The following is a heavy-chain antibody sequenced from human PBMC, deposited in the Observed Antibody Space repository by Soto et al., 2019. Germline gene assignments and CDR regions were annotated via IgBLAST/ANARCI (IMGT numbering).Heavy chain of an antibody. CDR2: ITTSSSFR. CDR1: GFTLSIYS. CDR3: ARDLGVALATLTLYF. D-gene: IGHD2-15*01. V-gene: IGHV3-21*01. J-gene: IGHJ4*02. Sequence: SGGSLRLSCAASGFTLSIYSMNWVRQAPGKGLEWVADITTSSSFRFYSDSVKGRFTISRDDAKNSIYLQMNSLRAEDTGVYYCARDLGVALATLTLYFWGRGTLVTVSS.